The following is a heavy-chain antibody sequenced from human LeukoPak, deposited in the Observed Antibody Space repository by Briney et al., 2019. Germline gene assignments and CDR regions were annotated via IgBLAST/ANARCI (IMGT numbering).Heavy chain of an antibody. J-gene: IGHJ4*02. CDR1: GGSISSYY. V-gene: IGHV4-59*08. D-gene: IGHD3-9*01. CDR3: ARQSYYDILTVYFDY. Sequence: SETLSLTCTVSGGSISSYYWSWIRQPPGKGLEWIGYIYYSGSTNYNPSLKSRVTISVDTSKNQFSLKLSSVTAADTAVYYCARQSYYDILTVYFDYWGQGTLVTVSS. CDR2: IYYSGST.